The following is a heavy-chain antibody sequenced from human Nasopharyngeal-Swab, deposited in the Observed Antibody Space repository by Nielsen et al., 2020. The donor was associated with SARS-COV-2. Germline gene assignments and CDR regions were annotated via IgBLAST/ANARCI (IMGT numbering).Heavy chain of an antibody. V-gene: IGHV3-21*01. CDR1: GFTFSSYS. CDR3: AKDQGYYGSEYYFDY. D-gene: IGHD3-10*01. CDR2: ISSSSSYI. Sequence: GESLKISCAASGFTFSSYSMNWVRQAPGKGLEWVSSISSSSSYIYYADSVKGRFTISRDNSKNTLYLQMNSLRAEDTAVYYCAKDQGYYGSEYYFDYWGQGTLVTVSS. J-gene: IGHJ4*02.